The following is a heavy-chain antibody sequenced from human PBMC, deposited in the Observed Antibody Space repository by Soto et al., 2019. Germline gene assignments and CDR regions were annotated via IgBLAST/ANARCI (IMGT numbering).Heavy chain of an antibody. CDR2: ISSSVSTI. Sequence: GGSLRLSCAASGFTFSDYYMSWIRQAPGKGLEWVSYISSSVSTIYYADSVKGRFTISRDNAKNSLYLQMNSLRAEDTAVYYCARDPAGTTSYGMDVWGQGTTVTVSS. CDR1: GFTFSDYY. J-gene: IGHJ6*02. V-gene: IGHV3-11*01. D-gene: IGHD1-7*01. CDR3: ARDPAGTTSYGMDV.